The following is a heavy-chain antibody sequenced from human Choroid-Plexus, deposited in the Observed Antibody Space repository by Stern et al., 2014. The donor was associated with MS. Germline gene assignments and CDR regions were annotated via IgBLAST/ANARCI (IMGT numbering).Heavy chain of an antibody. J-gene: IGHJ5*02. Sequence: VHLVESGGGVVQPGRPLRLSCVASGFTFGSCAMLWVRQAPGKGLEWVAGVSYDGSNKYYADSVKGRFTISRDNSQNTLYMQMSSLRPEDTAVYYCAKDRQYLTYFFDHWGQGSLVTVSS. D-gene: IGHD2/OR15-2a*01. CDR3: AKDRQYLTYFFDH. CDR1: GFTFGSCA. V-gene: IGHV3-30*18. CDR2: VSYDGSNK.